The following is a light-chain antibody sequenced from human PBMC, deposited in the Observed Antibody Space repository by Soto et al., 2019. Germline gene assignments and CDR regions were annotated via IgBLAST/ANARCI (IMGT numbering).Light chain of an antibody. CDR1: QSISRT. Sequence: EIVLTQSPDTLSVSPGEIATLSCRASQSISRTLAWYQQKSGQPPRLLIYDASTRATGFPARFSGSGSGTEFTLTISSLQSEDFAVYYCPQYNNWPPITLGQGTRLEIK. J-gene: IGKJ5*01. CDR3: PQYNNWPPIT. V-gene: IGKV3D-15*01. CDR2: DAS.